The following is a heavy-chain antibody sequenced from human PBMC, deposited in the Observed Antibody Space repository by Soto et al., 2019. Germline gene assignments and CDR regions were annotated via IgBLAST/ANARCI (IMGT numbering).Heavy chain of an antibody. V-gene: IGHV3-30-3*01. Sequence: GSLRLSCATSGFTFSGYSMHWFRQAPGKGLEWVAVTSSDGGTKFYADSVKGRFTVSRDNSKNTLYLQMNSLRAEDTAVYFCARVVVLTNWYFDNWGQGISVTVSS. J-gene: IGHJ4*02. D-gene: IGHD1-1*01. CDR1: GFTFSGYS. CDR2: TSSDGGTK. CDR3: ARVVVLTNWYFDN.